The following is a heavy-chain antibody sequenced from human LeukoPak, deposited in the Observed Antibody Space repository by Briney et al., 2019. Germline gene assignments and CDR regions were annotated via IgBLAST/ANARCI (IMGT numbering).Heavy chain of an antibody. Sequence: SETLSLTCAVYGGSFSGYYWSWIRQPPGKGLEGIGEINHSGSTNYNPSLKSRVTISVDTPKNQFSLKLSSVTAADTAVYYCARGRYYYGSGSHRAEYFQHWGQGTLVTVSS. CDR2: INHSGST. J-gene: IGHJ1*01. CDR3: ARGRYYYGSGSHRAEYFQH. D-gene: IGHD3-10*01. CDR1: GGSFSGYY. V-gene: IGHV4-34*01.